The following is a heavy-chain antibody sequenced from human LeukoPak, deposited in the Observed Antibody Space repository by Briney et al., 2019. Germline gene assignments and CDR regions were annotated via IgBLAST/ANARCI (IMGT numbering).Heavy chain of an antibody. D-gene: IGHD3-9*01. V-gene: IGHV4-59*08. CDR3: ARIADILTGFDY. J-gene: IGHJ4*02. Sequence: SETLSLTCTVSGGSISSYYWSWVRQPPGKGLEWIGYIYYSGSTNYNPSLKSRVPISVDTSKNQFSLKLSSVTAADTAVYYCARIADILTGFDYWGQGTLVTVSS. CDR1: GGSISSYY. CDR2: IYYSGST.